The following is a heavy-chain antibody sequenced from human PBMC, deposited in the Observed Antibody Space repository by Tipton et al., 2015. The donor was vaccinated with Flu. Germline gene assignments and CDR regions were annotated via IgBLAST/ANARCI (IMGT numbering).Heavy chain of an antibody. V-gene: IGHV4-59*01. CDR3: AGEVSAGAEYGSGWYPNWFDP. Sequence: TLSLTCSVSGGSISYSYWSWIRQPPGRGLEWIGYIHYSGNTNYNRSLKSRVTMSVDTSKNQFSLKLSSVTAADTAVYYCAGEVSAGAEYGSGWYPNWFDPWGQGTLVTVSS. CDR1: GGSISYSY. D-gene: IGHD6-19*01. J-gene: IGHJ5*02. CDR2: IHYSGNT.